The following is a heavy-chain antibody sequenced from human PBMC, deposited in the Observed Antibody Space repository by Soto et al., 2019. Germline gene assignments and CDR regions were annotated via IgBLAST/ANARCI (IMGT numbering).Heavy chain of an antibody. D-gene: IGHD2-15*01. V-gene: IGHV4-4*02. CDR2: IYHSGST. Sequence: QVQLQESGPGLVKPSGTLSLTCAVSGGSISSSNWWSWVRQPPGKGLEWIGEIYHSGSTNYNPSRQSRVPISVDQSKNQVSPKPSSVTAADTAGYYCAGEGPYWDNWFDPWGQGTLVTVSS. J-gene: IGHJ5*02. CDR3: AGEGPYWDNWFDP. CDR1: GGSISSSNW.